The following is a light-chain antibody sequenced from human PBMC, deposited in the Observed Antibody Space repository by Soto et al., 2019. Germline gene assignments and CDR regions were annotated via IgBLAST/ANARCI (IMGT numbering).Light chain of an antibody. J-gene: IGKJ1*01. CDR3: QQFDGSPRT. CDR2: GAS. CDR1: QTVSSTY. V-gene: IGKV3-20*01. Sequence: EIVLTQSPGTLSLSPGERATLSCRASQTVSSTYLAWYKQKPGQAPRLLIYGASSRATGIPDRFSGSGSGTDFTLTISRLEPEDFAVYYCQQFDGSPRTFGQGTKVEI.